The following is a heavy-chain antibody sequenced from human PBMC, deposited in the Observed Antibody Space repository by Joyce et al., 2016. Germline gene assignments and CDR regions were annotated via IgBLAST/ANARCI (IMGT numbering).Heavy chain of an antibody. Sequence: QVQLVESGGGVVQPGRSLRLSCTASGLTLRNYGVHWVRQAPGKGLEGVAVISYDGVYKYYSDSVKGRFTISRDNSRDTLFLEMNSLRAEDTAVYYCAKILTAGYSSRWFLDYWGQGTLVTVSS. V-gene: IGHV3-30*18. CDR1: GLTLRNYG. CDR3: AKILTAGYSSRWFLDY. D-gene: IGHD6-13*01. CDR2: ISYDGVYK. J-gene: IGHJ4*02.